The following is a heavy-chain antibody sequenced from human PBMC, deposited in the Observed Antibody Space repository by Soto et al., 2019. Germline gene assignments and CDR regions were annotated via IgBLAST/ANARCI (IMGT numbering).Heavy chain of an antibody. V-gene: IGHV3-23*01. J-gene: IGHJ4*02. D-gene: IGHD6-13*01. CDR1: GFTFSSYA. Sequence: EVQLLESAGGLVQPGGSLRLSCAASGFTFSSYAMSWVRQAPGKGLEWVSGISGGGGSTYYADSVKGRFTISRDNSKNMLYLQMSSLRAEDTAVYYCAKGWYSSRHYDYWGQGTVVTVSS. CDR2: ISGGGGST. CDR3: AKGWYSSRHYDY.